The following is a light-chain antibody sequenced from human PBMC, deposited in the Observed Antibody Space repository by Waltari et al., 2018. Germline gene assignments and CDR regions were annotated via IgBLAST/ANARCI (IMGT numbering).Light chain of an antibody. CDR1: QTIRTTY. CDR2: GTF. Sequence: EIVLTQSPGTLSFSPGEGATLSCRTSQTIRTTYLAWYQQKPGQAPTLLIYGTFTRATGIPDRFTGSGSGTDFSLTISSLEPEDFATYYCQQYDISPLTFGGGTKVEIK. CDR3: QQYDISPLT. J-gene: IGKJ4*01. V-gene: IGKV3-20*01.